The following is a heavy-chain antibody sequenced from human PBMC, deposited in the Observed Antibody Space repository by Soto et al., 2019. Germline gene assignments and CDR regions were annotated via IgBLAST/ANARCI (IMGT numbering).Heavy chain of an antibody. Sequence: QVQLVESGGGVVQPGRSLSLSCAASGFTFSSYGMHWVRQAPGKGLEWVAVISYDGSNKYYADSVKGRFTICRDNSKNTLYLQMNSLRAEDTAVYYCATVPAAHNYYGMDVWGQGSTVTVT. V-gene: IGHV3-30*03. CDR2: ISYDGSNK. J-gene: IGHJ6*02. CDR1: GFTFSSYG. D-gene: IGHD2-2*01. CDR3: ATVPAAHNYYGMDV.